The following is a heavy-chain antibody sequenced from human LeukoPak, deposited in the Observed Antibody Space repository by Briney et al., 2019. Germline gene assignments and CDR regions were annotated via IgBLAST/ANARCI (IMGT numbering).Heavy chain of an antibody. CDR2: IKQDGTEK. J-gene: IGHJ4*02. V-gene: IGHV3-7*04. D-gene: IGHD6-6*01. CDR1: GFTFSSYW. CDR3: ARDVRPDY. Sequence: RSLRLSCAASGFTFSSYWMSWVRQAPGEGLEWVANIKQDGTEKYYMDSVKGRFSISRDNAKNSLYLQMNALRAEDTAVYYCARDVRPDYWGQGTLVTVST.